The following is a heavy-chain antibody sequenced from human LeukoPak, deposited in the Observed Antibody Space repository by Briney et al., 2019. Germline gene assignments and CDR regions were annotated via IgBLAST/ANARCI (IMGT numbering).Heavy chain of an antibody. CDR1: GYSFLNYW. V-gene: IGHV5-51*01. CDR2: TYPGGSDI. D-gene: IGHD3-10*01. Sequence: GESLKISCKASGYSFLNYWIAWVRQMPGKGLEWMGITYPGGSDIRYSPSFQGQVTFSADKSTSTAYLQWSSLKASDTAMYYCARHGYYSSGTYYTPDHWGQGTLVTVSS. CDR3: ARHGYYSSGTYYTPDH. J-gene: IGHJ5*02.